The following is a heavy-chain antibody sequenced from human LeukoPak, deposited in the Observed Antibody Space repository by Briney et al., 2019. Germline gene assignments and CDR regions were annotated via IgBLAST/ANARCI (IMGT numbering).Heavy chain of an antibody. Sequence: SETLSLTCTVSGGSISSSSYYWGWIRQPPGKGLEWIGSIYYSGGTYYNPSLKSRVTISVDTSKNQFSLKLSSVTAADTAVYYCASTIETVVDYYYYYGMDVWGQGTTVTVPS. J-gene: IGHJ6*02. D-gene: IGHD4-23*01. CDR2: IYYSGGT. V-gene: IGHV4-39*01. CDR3: ASTIETVVDYYYYYGMDV. CDR1: GGSISSSSYY.